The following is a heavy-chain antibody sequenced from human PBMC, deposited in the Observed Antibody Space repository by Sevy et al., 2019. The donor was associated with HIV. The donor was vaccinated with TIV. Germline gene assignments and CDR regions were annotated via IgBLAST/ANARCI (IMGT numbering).Heavy chain of an antibody. CDR2: MKLDGSDK. CDR3: VRGGASFDY. V-gene: IGHV3-7*03. Sequence: GGSLRLSCAASGFTFTGYWMSWVRQAPGKGIEWVANMKLDGSDKYYVDSVKDRFTISRDNSKNSLYLQMNSLRAEDTAVYYCVRGGASFDYWGQGTLVTVSS. D-gene: IGHD3-10*01. J-gene: IGHJ4*02. CDR1: GFTFTGYW.